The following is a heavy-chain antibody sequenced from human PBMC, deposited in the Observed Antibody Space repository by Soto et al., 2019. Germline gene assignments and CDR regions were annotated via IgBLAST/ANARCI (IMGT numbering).Heavy chain of an antibody. CDR1: GFTFSSYG. Sequence: QVQLVESGGGVVQPGRSLRLSCAASGFTFSSYGMHWVRQAPGKGLEWVAVISYDGSNKYYADSVKGRFTISRDNSKNTLYLQMNSLRAEDTAVYYCARDEGGPWGQGTLVTVSS. D-gene: IGHD3-16*01. CDR2: ISYDGSNK. CDR3: ARDEGGP. V-gene: IGHV3-30*03. J-gene: IGHJ5*02.